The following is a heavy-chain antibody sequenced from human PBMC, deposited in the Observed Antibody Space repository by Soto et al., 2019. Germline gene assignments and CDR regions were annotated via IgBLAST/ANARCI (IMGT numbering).Heavy chain of an antibody. D-gene: IGHD3-10*01. V-gene: IGHV4-38-2*01. J-gene: IGHJ3*02. CDR3: VLREGFGELLYAFDI. Sequence: PSETLSLTCAVPGYSISSGYYWGWIRQPPGKGLEWIGSIYHSGSTYYNPSLKSRVTISVDTSKNQFSLKLSSVTAADTAAYYCVLREGFGELLYAFDIWGQGTMVTVSS. CDR1: GYSISSGYY. CDR2: IYHSGST.